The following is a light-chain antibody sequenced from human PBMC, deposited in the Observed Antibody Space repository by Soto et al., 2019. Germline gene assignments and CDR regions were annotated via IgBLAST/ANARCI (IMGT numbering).Light chain of an antibody. J-gene: IGKJ4*02. CDR2: GAS. Sequence: DIQMTQSPSTLSASVGVRVTISCLASQNIKSWLAWYQQKPGQAPKLLIYGASTLESGVPSRFSGSGSGTEFTLTISSLQAEDVAVYYCQQYNSMPRTFGEGTKVDIK. CDR1: QNIKSW. V-gene: IGKV1-5*01. CDR3: QQYNSMPRT.